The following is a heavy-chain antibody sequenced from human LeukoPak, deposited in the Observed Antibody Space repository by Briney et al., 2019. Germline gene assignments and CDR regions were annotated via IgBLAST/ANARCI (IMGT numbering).Heavy chain of an antibody. J-gene: IGHJ4*02. CDR1: GFTVSSNK. CDR3: ARSRLPTTVDY. V-gene: IGHV3-53*01. CDR2: IYSGGST. Sequence: GGSLGLSVAASGFTVSSNKMSGFPQPPGKGLEWVSVIYSGGSTYYADSVKGRFTISRDNSKNTLYLQMNSLRAEDTAVYYCARSRLPTTVDYWGQGTLVTVSS. D-gene: IGHD4-17*01.